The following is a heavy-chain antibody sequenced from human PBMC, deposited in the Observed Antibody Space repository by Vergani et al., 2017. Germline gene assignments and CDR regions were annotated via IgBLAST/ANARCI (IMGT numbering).Heavy chain of an antibody. Sequence: QVQLVESGGGVVQPGRSLRLSCAASGFTFSSYGMHWVRQAPGKGLEWVAVISYDGSNKYYADSVKGRFTISRDNSKNSLYLQMNSLRAEDTAVYYCARDKYGSGSYGYYYCYDMDVWGQGTTVTVSS. CDR2: ISYDGSNK. CDR3: ARDKYGSGSYGYYYCYDMDV. V-gene: IGHV3-30*03. CDR1: GFTFSSYG. J-gene: IGHJ6*02. D-gene: IGHD3-10*01.